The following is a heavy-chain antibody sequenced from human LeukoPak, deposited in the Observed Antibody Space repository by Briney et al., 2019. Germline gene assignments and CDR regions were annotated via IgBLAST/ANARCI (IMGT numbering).Heavy chain of an antibody. CDR3: VRGVEAVTGVDY. CDR2: IYGGNII. CDR1: GFTVSSNL. V-gene: IGHV3-53*01. J-gene: IGHJ4*02. D-gene: IGHD6-19*01. Sequence: GGSLRLSCAASGFTVSSNLMNWVRQAPGKGLEWVSIIYGGNIIYYADSVKGRFTISRDISKNTLYLQMNSLRADGTAVYFCVRGVEAVTGVDYWGQGTLVTVSS.